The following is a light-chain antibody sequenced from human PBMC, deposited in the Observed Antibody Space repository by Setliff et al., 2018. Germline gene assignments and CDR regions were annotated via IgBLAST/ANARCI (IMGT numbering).Light chain of an antibody. CDR2: NVN. CDR3: CSYAGNSYV. J-gene: IGLJ1*01. V-gene: IGLV2-11*01. CDR1: SSDVGGYNF. Sequence: QSALTQPRSVSGSPGQSVTISCTGTSSDVGGYNFVSWYQVYPGKAPKLIIYNVNQRPSGVPDRFSGSRSGVTASLTISGLQAEDESDYYCCSYAGNSYVFGTGTKVTVL.